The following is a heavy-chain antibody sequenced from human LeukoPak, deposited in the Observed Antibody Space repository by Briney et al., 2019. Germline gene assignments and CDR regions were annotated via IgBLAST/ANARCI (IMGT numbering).Heavy chain of an antibody. CDR3: AKDPQLYSSSWYRHAFDI. V-gene: IGHV3-23*01. J-gene: IGHJ3*02. CDR2: ISGSGGST. CDR1: GFTFSSYA. D-gene: IGHD6-13*01. Sequence: GGSLRLSCAASGFTFSSYAMSWVRQAPGKGLEWVSAISGSGGSTYYADSVKGRFTISRDNSKNTLYLQMNSLRAEDTAVYYCAKDPQLYSSSWYRHAFDIWGQGTMVTVSS.